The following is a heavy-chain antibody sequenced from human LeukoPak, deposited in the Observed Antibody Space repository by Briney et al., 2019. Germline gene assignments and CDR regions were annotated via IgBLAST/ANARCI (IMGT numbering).Heavy chain of an antibody. CDR1: GYTFTSNY. Sequence: GASVKVSCKAFGYTFTSNYMHWVRQAPGQGPEWMGVISPSGGSTTYAQKFQGRVTLTTDTSTSTAYMELRSLRSDDTAVYYCARVTYYYDSSGYYADAFDIWGQGTTVTVSS. CDR3: ARVTYYYDSSGYYADAFDI. D-gene: IGHD3-22*01. CDR2: ISPSGGST. V-gene: IGHV1-46*01. J-gene: IGHJ3*02.